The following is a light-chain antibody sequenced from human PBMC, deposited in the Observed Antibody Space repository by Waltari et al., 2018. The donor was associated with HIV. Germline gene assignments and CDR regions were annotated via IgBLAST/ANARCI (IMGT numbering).Light chain of an antibody. V-gene: IGLV2-14*01. Sequence: QSALTQPASVSGSPGQSITISCTGPSSDVGGYKYVSWYQQHPGKAPKLMIYDVSNRPLGVSTRFSGSKSGNTASLTISGLRAEDEADYFCSSYTSSRTPYYVLGTGTEVTVL. CDR3: SSYTSSRTPYYV. CDR1: SSDVGGYKY. CDR2: DVS. J-gene: IGLJ1*01.